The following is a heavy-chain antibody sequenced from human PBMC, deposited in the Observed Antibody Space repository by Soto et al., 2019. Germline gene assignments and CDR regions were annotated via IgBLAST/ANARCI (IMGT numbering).Heavy chain of an antibody. CDR1: GGSISSGGYS. V-gene: IGHV4-30-2*01. J-gene: IGHJ5*02. CDR2: IYHSGST. CDR3: ARVLYYYDSSGYYAWFEP. D-gene: IGHD3-22*01. Sequence: SETLSLTCAVSGGSISSGGYSWSWIRQPPGKGLEWIGYIYHSGSTYYNPSLKSRVTISVDRSKNQFSLKLSSVTAADTAVYYCARVLYYYDSSGYYAWFEPWGQGTLVTVSS.